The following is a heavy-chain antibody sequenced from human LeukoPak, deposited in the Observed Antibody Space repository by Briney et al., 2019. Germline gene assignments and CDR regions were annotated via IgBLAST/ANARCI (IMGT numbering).Heavy chain of an antibody. V-gene: IGHV4-61*02. CDR3: ARGDPRHDY. CDR1: GGSISSGSYY. CDR2: IYTSGST. J-gene: IGHJ4*02. Sequence: SETLSLTCTVSGGSISSGSYYWSWIRQPAGKGLEWIGRIYTSGSTNYNPSLKSRVTISVDTSKNQFSLKLSSVTAADTAVYYCARGDPRHDYWGQGTLATVSS.